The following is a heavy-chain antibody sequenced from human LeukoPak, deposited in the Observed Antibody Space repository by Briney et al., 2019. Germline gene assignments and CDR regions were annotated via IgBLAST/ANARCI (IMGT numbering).Heavy chain of an antibody. CDR2: INPNSGGT. D-gene: IGHD6-13*01. Sequence: GASVKVSCKASGYTFTGYYMHWVRQAPGQGLEWMGWINPNSGGTNYAQKFQGRVTMTRDTSISTAYMELSRLRSDDTAVYYCAREGYSSSWETKPRTNWFDPWGQGTLVTVSS. CDR1: GYTFTGYY. CDR3: AREGYSSSWETKPRTNWFDP. J-gene: IGHJ5*02. V-gene: IGHV1-2*02.